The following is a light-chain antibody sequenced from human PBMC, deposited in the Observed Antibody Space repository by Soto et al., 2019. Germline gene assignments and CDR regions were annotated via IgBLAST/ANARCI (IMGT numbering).Light chain of an antibody. Sequence: EIVLTQSPFTLAVSPGDRATLSCRASRSVGSNLAWYQQKPGQAPRLLIYGTSIRATGIPARFSGSGSGTDFTLTISSLAPEDFEVYYCQQYGSSPSDFGQGTRLEIK. V-gene: IGKV3-20*01. CDR2: GTS. CDR1: RSVGSN. J-gene: IGKJ5*01. CDR3: QQYGSSPSD.